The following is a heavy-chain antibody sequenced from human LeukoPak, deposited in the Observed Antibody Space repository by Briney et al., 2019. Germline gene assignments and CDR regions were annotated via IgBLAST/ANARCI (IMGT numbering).Heavy chain of an antibody. Sequence: SETLSLTCTASGGSISSYFWHWIRQPPGKGLEWIGYIHTSGNANYNPTLKSRVTISVDTSKNQFSLKLSSVTAADTAVYYCARVSRGVSWFDPWGQGTLVTVSS. CDR2: IHTSGNA. V-gene: IGHV4-4*09. J-gene: IGHJ5*02. D-gene: IGHD2-21*01. CDR1: GGSISSYF. CDR3: ARVSRGVSWFDP.